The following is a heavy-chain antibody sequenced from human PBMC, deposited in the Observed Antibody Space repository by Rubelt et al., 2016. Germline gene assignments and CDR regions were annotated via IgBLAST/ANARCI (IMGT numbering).Heavy chain of an antibody. CDR3: ATPRYCSSTSCYRERHAFDI. CDR1: GGSFSGYY. CDR2: INHSGST. J-gene: IGHJ3*02. V-gene: IGHV4-34*01. D-gene: IGHD2-2*01. Sequence: QVQLQQWGAGLLKPSETLSLTCDVYGGSFSGYYWSWIRQPPGQGLEWTGAINHSGSTNYNQSLKSRVTIAVDTSNNQFSLKLSSVTAADTAVYYCATPRYCSSTSCYRERHAFDIWGQGTMVTVSS.